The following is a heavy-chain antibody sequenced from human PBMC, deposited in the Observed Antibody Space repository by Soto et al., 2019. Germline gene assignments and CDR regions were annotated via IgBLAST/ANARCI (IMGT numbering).Heavy chain of an antibody. V-gene: IGHV1-18*01. CDR1: GYTFTSYG. D-gene: IGHD1-7*01. Sequence: QVQLVQSGAEVKKPGASVKVSCKASGYTFTSYGISWVRQAPGQGLEWMGWISAYNGNTNYAQKLQGRVTMTTDKATRTAYMERRSLRSDDTAVYYCASLNRNLNRCDYWGQGTLVTVSS. CDR3: ASLNRNLNRCDY. J-gene: IGHJ4*02. CDR2: ISAYNGNT.